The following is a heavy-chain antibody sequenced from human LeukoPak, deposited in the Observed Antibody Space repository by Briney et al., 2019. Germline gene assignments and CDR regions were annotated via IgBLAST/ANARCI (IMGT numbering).Heavy chain of an antibody. J-gene: IGHJ4*02. Sequence: ASVKVSCKASGGTFSSYAISWVRQAPGQGLEWMGGIIPIFGTANYAQKFQGRVTITADESTSTAYMELSSLRSEDTAVYYCATTFYSSGTGVPIYYWGQGTLVTVSS. CDR2: IIPIFGTA. CDR3: ATTFYSSGTGVPIYY. D-gene: IGHD6-19*01. CDR1: GGTFSSYA. V-gene: IGHV1-69*13.